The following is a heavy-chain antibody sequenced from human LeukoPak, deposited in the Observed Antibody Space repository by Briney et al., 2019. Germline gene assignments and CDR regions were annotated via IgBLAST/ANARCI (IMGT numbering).Heavy chain of an antibody. Sequence: GGSLRLSCAASEFTFSAYWMHWVRQAPGKGLVWVSRIRGDGSMTNYADSVKGRFTISRDNAKNTLYLQMNSLRLEDTAVYYCARENLAAAADYWGQGTVVTVSS. CDR1: EFTFSAYW. J-gene: IGHJ4*02. CDR2: IRGDGSMT. V-gene: IGHV3-74*01. CDR3: ARENLAAAADY. D-gene: IGHD6-25*01.